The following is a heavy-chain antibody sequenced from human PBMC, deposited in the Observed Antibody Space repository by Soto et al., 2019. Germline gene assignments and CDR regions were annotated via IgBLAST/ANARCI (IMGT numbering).Heavy chain of an antibody. J-gene: IGHJ6*02. Sequence: EVQLVESGGGLVQPGGSLRLSCAASGFTVSSNYMSWVRQAPGKGLEWVSVIYSGGSTYYADSVKGRFTISRDNSKNTLYLQMNSLRAEDTAVYYCARDRYYGSGRLYYYYGMDVWGQGTTVTVSS. CDR2: IYSGGST. V-gene: IGHV3-66*01. CDR1: GFTVSSNY. D-gene: IGHD3-10*01. CDR3: ARDRYYGSGRLYYYYGMDV.